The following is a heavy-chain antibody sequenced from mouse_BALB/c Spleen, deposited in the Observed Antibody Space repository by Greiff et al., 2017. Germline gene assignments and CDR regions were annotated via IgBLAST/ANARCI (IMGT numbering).Heavy chain of an antibody. CDR1: GFTFSSYT. Sequence: EVQLQESGGGLVQPGGSLKLSCAASGFTFSSYTMSWVRQTPEKRLEWVAYISNGGGSTYYPDTVKGRFTISRDNAKNTLYLQMSSLKSEDTAMYYCARHGVAMDYWGQGTSVTVSS. J-gene: IGHJ4*01. V-gene: IGHV5-12-2*01. CDR3: ARHGVAMDY. CDR2: ISNGGGST.